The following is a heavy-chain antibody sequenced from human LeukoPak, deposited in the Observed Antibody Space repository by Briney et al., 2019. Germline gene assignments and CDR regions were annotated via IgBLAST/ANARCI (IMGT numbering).Heavy chain of an antibody. CDR3: ARDGIAVAGSLDY. D-gene: IGHD6-19*01. Sequence: GGSLRLSCAASGFTFSSYSMNWVRQAPGKGLEWVSSISSSSSYIYYADSVKGRFTISRDNAKNPLYLQMNSLRAEDTAVYYCARDGIAVAGSLDYWGQGTLVTVSS. CDR2: ISSSSSYI. J-gene: IGHJ4*02. V-gene: IGHV3-21*01. CDR1: GFTFSSYS.